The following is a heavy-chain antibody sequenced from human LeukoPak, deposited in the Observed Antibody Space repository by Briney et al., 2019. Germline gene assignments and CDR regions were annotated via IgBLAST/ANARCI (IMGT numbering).Heavy chain of an antibody. CDR3: AREHRDDWVPPPYYYYYGMDV. J-gene: IGHJ6*02. D-gene: IGHD3-9*01. V-gene: IGHV1-18*01. CDR2: ISAYNGNT. Sequence: ASVKVSCKASGYTFTSYGISWVRQAPGQGLEWMGWISAYNGNTNYAQKLQGRVTMTTDTSTSTAYMELRSLRSDDTAVYYCAREHRDDWVPPPYYYYYGMDVWGQGTTVTVSS. CDR1: GYTFTSYG.